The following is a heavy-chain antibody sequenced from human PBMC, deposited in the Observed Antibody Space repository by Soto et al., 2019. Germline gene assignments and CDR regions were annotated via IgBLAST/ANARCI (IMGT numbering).Heavy chain of an antibody. CDR2: INHSGST. CDR3: ARAPIYDYVWGSYRAFDY. V-gene: IGHV4-34*01. D-gene: IGHD3-16*02. J-gene: IGHJ4*02. Sequence: SETLSLTCAVYGGSFSGYYWSWIRQPPGKGLEWIGEINHSGSTNYNPSLKSRVTISVDTSKNQFSLKLSSVTAADTAVYYCARAPIYDYVWGSYRAFDYWGQGTLVTVSS. CDR1: GGSFSGYY.